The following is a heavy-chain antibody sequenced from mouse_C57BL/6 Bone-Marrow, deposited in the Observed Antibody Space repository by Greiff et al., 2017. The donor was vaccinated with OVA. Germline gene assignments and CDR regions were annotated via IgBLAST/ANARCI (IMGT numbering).Heavy chain of an antibody. Sequence: EVKLMESGGGLVKPGGSLKLSCAASGFTFSSYAMSWVRQTPEKRLEWVATISDGGSYTYYPDNVKGRFTISRDNAKNNLYLQMSNLKSEDTAMYYCARDCTWYFDYWGQGTTLTVSS. J-gene: IGHJ2*01. V-gene: IGHV5-4*03. CDR2: ISDGGSYT. CDR3: ARDCTWYFDY. CDR1: GFTFSSYA.